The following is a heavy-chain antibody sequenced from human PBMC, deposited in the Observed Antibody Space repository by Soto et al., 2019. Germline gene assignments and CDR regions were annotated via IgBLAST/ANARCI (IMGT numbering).Heavy chain of an antibody. D-gene: IGHD3-22*01. CDR1: GFTFSVSA. Sequence: GGSLRLSCAASGFTFSVSAMHWVRQASGKGLEWVGRIRSKANSYATAYAASVKGRFTISRDDSKNTAYLQMNSLKTEDTAVYYCTSGPFYDSSGYLGCDAFDIWGQGTMVTVS. J-gene: IGHJ3*02. V-gene: IGHV3-73*01. CDR2: IRSKANSYAT. CDR3: TSGPFYDSSGYLGCDAFDI.